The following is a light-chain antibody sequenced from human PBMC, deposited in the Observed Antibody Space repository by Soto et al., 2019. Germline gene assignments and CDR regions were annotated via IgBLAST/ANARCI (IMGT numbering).Light chain of an antibody. V-gene: IGKV3-20*01. Sequence: EIVLTQSPGTLSLSPGERATLSCRAIQSVSSSYLAWYQQKPGQAPRLLIYGASSRATGIPARFSGGGSGTEFTLTISSLQPEDFATYYCQQSYNIPPITFGQGTRLEI. J-gene: IGKJ5*01. CDR1: QSVSSSY. CDR2: GAS. CDR3: QQSYNIPPIT.